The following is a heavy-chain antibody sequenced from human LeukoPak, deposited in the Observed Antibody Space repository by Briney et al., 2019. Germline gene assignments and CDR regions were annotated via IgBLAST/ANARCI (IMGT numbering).Heavy chain of an antibody. V-gene: IGHV3-74*01. D-gene: IGHD6-13*01. CDR3: ARATIGAAGTADY. J-gene: IGHJ4*02. CDR2: INSDGSST. CDR1: GFTFSSYW. Sequence: PGGSLRLSCAASGFTFSSYWMHWFRQAPGKGLVWVSRINSDGSSTSYADSVKGRFIVSRDNSKNTLYLQMNTLRAEDTALYYCARATIGAAGTADYWGQGTLVTVSS.